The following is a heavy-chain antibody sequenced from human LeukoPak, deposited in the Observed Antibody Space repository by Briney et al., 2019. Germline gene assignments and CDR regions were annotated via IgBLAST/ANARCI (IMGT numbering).Heavy chain of an antibody. V-gene: IGHV3-23*01. CDR3: AKDGGSIAAQYDY. CDR2: ITFTGGNT. D-gene: IGHD2-15*01. CDR1: GFTISDYA. Sequence: GGSLRLSCEASGFTISDYAMSWVRQAPGKGLEWVSSITFTGGNTYYADSVRGRFTISRDNSKNTLYLQMNSLRGDDTAVFYCAKDGGSIAAQYDYWGQGTLVTVPS. J-gene: IGHJ4*02.